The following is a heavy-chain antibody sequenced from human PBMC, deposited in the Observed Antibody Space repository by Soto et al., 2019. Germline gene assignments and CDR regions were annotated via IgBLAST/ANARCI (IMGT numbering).Heavy chain of an antibody. V-gene: IGHV4-39*01. CDR1: GGSISSSSYY. J-gene: IGHJ6*02. Sequence: SETLSLTCTVSGGSISSSSYYWGWIRQPPGKGLEWIGSIYYSGSTYCNPSLKSRVTISVDTSKNQFSLKLSSVTAADTAVYYCARLRAARQYYYYGMDVWGQGTTVTVSS. D-gene: IGHD6-6*01. CDR2: IYYSGST. CDR3: ARLRAARQYYYYGMDV.